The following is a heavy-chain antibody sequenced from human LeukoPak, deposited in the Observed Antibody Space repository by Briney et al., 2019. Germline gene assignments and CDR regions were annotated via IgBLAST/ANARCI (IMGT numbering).Heavy chain of an antibody. CDR3: ARLDRGGSGSRVIDY. CDR1: GGTFSSYA. J-gene: IGHJ4*02. D-gene: IGHD3-10*01. V-gene: IGHV1-69*13. Sequence: VASVKVSCKASGGTFSSYAISWVRQAPGQGLEWMGGIIPIFGTANYAQKFQGRVTITADESTSTAYMELSSLRSEDTAVYYCARLDRGGSGSRVIDYWGQGTLVTVSS. CDR2: IIPIFGTA.